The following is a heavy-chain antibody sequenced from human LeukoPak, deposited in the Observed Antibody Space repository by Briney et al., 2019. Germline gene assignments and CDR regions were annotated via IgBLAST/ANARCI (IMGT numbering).Heavy chain of an antibody. Sequence: PGGSLRLSCAASGFTFSSYGMHWVRQAPGKGLEWVAFIRYDGSNKYYADSVKGRFTISRDNSKNTLYLQMNSLGAEETAVYYWAKDLITIFGVAAPLYWGQGTLVTVSS. CDR3: AKDLITIFGVAAPLY. CDR2: IRYDGSNK. D-gene: IGHD3-3*01. CDR1: GFTFSSYG. V-gene: IGHV3-30*02. J-gene: IGHJ4*02.